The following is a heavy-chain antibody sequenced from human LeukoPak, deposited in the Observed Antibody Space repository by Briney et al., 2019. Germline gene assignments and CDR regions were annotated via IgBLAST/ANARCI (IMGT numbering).Heavy chain of an antibody. V-gene: IGHV4-39*01. CDR3: ARHRSKYQLLLVWFDP. D-gene: IGHD2-2*01. Sequence: SETLSLTCTVSGGSISSSSYYWGWIRQPPGKGLEWIGSIYYSGSTYYDPSLKSRVTISVDTSKNQFSLKLSSVTAADTAVYYCARHRSKYQLLLVWFDPWGQGTLVTVSS. CDR1: GGSISSSSYY. J-gene: IGHJ5*02. CDR2: IYYSGST.